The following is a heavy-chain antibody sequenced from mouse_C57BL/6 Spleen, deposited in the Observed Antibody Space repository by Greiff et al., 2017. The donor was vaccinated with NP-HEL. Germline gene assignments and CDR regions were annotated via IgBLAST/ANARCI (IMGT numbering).Heavy chain of an antibody. J-gene: IGHJ2*01. D-gene: IGHD2-4*01. CDR1: GYTFTDYN. CDR3: ARSAIYYDYDGYYFDY. CDR2: INPNNGGT. Sequence: EVQLQQSGPELVKPGASVKMSCKASGYTFTDYNMHWVKQSHGKSLEWIGYINPNNGGTSYNQKFKGKATLTVNKSSSTAYMELRSLTSEDSAVYYCARSAIYYDYDGYYFDYWGQGTTLTVSS. V-gene: IGHV1-22*01.